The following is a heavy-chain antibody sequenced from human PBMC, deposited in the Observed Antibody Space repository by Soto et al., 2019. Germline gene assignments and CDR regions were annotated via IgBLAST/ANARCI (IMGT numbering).Heavy chain of an antibody. Sequence: SETLSLTCAVYGGSFSGYYWSWIRQPPGKGREWIGEINHSGSTNYNPSLKSRVTISVDTSKNQFSLKLSSVTAADTAVYYCARGGLAAAATSRDEYFDYWGQGTLVTVSS. D-gene: IGHD6-13*01. CDR2: INHSGST. J-gene: IGHJ4*02. CDR3: ARGGLAAAATSRDEYFDY. CDR1: GGSFSGYY. V-gene: IGHV4-34*01.